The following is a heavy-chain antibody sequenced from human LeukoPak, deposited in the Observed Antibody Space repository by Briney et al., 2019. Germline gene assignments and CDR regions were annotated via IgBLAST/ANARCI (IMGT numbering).Heavy chain of an antibody. CDR2: ISSSSSYI. CDR3: ARDRCSGGSCYLGYPDY. J-gene: IGHJ4*02. V-gene: IGHV3-21*01. D-gene: IGHD2-15*01. Sequence: GGSLRLSCAASGFTFSSYSMNWVRQAPGKGLEWVSSISSSSSYIYYADSVKGRFTISRDNAKNSLYLQMNSLRAEDTAVYYCARDRCSGGSCYLGYPDYWGQGTLVTVSS. CDR1: GFTFSSYS.